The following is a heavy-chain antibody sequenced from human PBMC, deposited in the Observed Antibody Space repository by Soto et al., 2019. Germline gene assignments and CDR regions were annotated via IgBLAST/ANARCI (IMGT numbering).Heavy chain of an antibody. CDR3: AHPRGYGVFDAYDF. D-gene: IGHD4-17*01. CDR2: ISGSAEIT. CDR1: GVTFITYA. J-gene: IGHJ3*01. Sequence: GGFLRLSCAASGVTFITYAMSWVRQAPGKGLEWVSAISGSAEITYYADSVKGRFTISRDNSINMLYLQMNSLRTEDTAVYYCAHPRGYGVFDAYDFWGQGAMVTVSS. V-gene: IGHV3-23*01.